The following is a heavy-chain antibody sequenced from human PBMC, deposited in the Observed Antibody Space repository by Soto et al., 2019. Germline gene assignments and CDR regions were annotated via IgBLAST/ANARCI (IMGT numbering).Heavy chain of an antibody. V-gene: IGHV5-51*01. Sequence: PGESLKISCKGSGYSFTSYWIGWVRQMPGKGLEWMGIIYPGDSDTRYSPSFQGQVTISADKSISTAYLQWSSLKASDTAMYYCARSLRYDSSGYYYYYGMDVWGQGTKVTVSS. CDR3: ARSLRYDSSGYYYYYGMDV. CDR2: IYPGDSDT. D-gene: IGHD3-22*01. CDR1: GYSFTSYW. J-gene: IGHJ6*02.